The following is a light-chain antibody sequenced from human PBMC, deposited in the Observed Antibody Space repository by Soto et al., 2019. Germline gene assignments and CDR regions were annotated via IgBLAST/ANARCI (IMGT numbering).Light chain of an antibody. CDR2: DAS. CDR3: QLYKNVILT. CDR1: EDVSDY. J-gene: IGKJ4*01. Sequence: DIKMTQSPSSLSASVGDRVTLTCQASEDVSDYVNWYQQKPGRAPKLLIYDASKLETGVPSRFSGRGSGTDFSFTIRDLQPEDFATYYCQLYKNVILTFGGGTRVDI. V-gene: IGKV1-33*01.